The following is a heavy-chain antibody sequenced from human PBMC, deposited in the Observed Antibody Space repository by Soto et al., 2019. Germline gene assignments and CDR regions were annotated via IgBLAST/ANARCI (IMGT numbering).Heavy chain of an antibody. CDR3: ARDCPNTCGSYYVVDY. J-gene: IGHJ4*02. CDR2: ISAYNGNT. D-gene: IGHD1-26*01. CDR1: GYTFTSYG. V-gene: IGHV1-18*01. Sequence: GASVKVSCKASGYTFTSYGISWVRQAPGQGLEWMGWISAYNGNTNYAQKLQGRVTMTTDTSTSTAYMELRSLRSDDTAVYYCARDCPNTCGSYYVVDYWGQGTLVTVSS.